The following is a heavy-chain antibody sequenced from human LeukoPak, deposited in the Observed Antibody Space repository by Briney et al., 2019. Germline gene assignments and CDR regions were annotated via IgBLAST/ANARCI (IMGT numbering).Heavy chain of an antibody. CDR3: AREVAYFDWLLSGRGYYYYYMDV. J-gene: IGHJ6*03. Sequence: SETQSLTCTVSGYSISSGYYWGWIRQPPGKGLEWIGYIYHSGSTYYNPSLKSRVTISVDRSKNQFSLKLSSVTAADTAVYYCAREVAYFDWLLSGRGYYYYYMDVWGKGTTVTVSS. CDR1: GYSISSGYY. V-gene: IGHV4-38-2*02. CDR2: IYHSGST. D-gene: IGHD3-9*01.